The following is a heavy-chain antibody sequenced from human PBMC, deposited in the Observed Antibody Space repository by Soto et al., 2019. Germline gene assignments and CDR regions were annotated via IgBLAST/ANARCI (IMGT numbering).Heavy chain of an antibody. CDR2: IRSKAYGGTT. V-gene: IGHV3-49*03. CDR3: NREYSRRWYRTSSLDV. J-gene: IGHJ6*02. CDR1: GFTFGDYA. Sequence: GGSLRLSCTASGFTFGDYAMSWFRQAPGKGLEWVGFIRSKAYGGTTEYAASVKGRFTISRDDSKSIAYLQMNSLKTEDTAVYYCNREYSRRWYRTSSLDVWGQGTTVTVSS. D-gene: IGHD6-13*01.